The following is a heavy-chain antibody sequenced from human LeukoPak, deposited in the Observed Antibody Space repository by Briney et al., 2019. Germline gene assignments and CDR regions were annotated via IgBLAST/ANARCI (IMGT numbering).Heavy chain of an antibody. D-gene: IGHD3-10*01. CDR3: AKDPHYYGSGTYPGY. Sequence: PGGSLRLSCAASGFTFSSYAMSWVRQAPGKGLEWVSAISGSGGGTYYADSVEGRFTISRDNSKNTLYLQMNSLRAEDTAVYYCAKDPHYYGSGTYPGYWGQGTLVTVSS. CDR1: GFTFSSYA. V-gene: IGHV3-23*01. J-gene: IGHJ4*02. CDR2: ISGSGGGT.